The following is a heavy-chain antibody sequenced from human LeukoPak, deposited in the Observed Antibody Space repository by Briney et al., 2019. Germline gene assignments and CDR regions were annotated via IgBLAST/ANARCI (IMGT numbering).Heavy chain of an antibody. J-gene: IGHJ4*02. D-gene: IGHD3-10*01. CDR1: GGSISSSGYY. V-gene: IGHV4-39*07. CDR3: ARLRGWFGELSFDY. CDR2: INHSGST. Sequence: SETLSLTCTVSGGSISSSGYYWSWIRQPPGKGLEWIGEINHSGSTNYNPSLKSRVTISVDTSKNQFSLKLSSVTAADTAVYYCARLRGWFGELSFDYWGQGTLVTVSS.